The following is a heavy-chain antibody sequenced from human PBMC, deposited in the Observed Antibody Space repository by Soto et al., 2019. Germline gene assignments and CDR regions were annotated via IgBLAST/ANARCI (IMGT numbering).Heavy chain of an antibody. CDR3: ASLKVGAAVDAFDI. D-gene: IGHD1-26*01. CDR2: INSDGSST. CDR1: GFTFSSYW. V-gene: IGHV3-74*01. J-gene: IGHJ3*02. Sequence: EVQLVESGGGLVQPGGSLRLSCAASGFTFSSYWMHWVRQAPGKGLVWVSRINSDGSSTSYADSVKGRFTISRDNAKNTLYLQMNSLRAEDTAVYHCASLKVGAAVDAFDIWGQGTMVTVSS.